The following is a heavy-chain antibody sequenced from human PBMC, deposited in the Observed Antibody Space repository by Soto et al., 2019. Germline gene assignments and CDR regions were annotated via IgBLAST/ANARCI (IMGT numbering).Heavy chain of an antibody. J-gene: IGHJ6*02. CDR2: ISGSGGST. CDR3: AKGARADYDFWGGYYFAVYYYYGMDV. V-gene: IGHV3-23*01. Sequence: GGSLRLSCAASGFTFSSYAMSWVRQAPGKGLEWVSAISGSGGSTYYADSVKGRFTISRDNSKNTLYLQMNSLRAEDTAVYYCAKGARADYDFWGGYYFAVYYYYGMDVWGQGTTVTVSS. CDR1: GFTFSSYA. D-gene: IGHD3-3*01.